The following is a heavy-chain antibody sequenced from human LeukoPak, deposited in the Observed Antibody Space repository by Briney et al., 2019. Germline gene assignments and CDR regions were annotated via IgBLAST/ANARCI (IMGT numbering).Heavy chain of an antibody. D-gene: IGHD6-13*01. CDR2: INHSGST. V-gene: IGHV4-34*01. CDR1: GGSFSGYY. CDR3: ARGRSSSWYYYYGMDV. J-gene: IGHJ6*02. Sequence: PSETLSLTCAVYGGSFSGYYWSWIRQPPGKGLEWIGEINHSGSTNYNPSLKSRVTISVDTSKNQFSLKLSSVTAADTAVYYCARGRSSSWYYYYGMDVWAKGPRSPSP.